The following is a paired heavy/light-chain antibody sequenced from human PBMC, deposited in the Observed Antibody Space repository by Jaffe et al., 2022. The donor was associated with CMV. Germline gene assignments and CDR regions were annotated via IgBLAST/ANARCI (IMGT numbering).Heavy chain of an antibody. D-gene: IGHD1-26*01. CDR3: ATDGSHREVDH. Sequence: QVQLVESGGGVVQPGGSLRLSCAASGFTFSHYGMHWVRQAPGKGLEWVAIIWNDGRTKVYADSVQGRFSISRDDSKNTLYLQMNSLRAEDTAVYYCATDGSHREVDHWGQGTRVTVSS. V-gene: IGHV3-33*08. CDR1: GFTFSHYG. J-gene: IGHJ4*02. CDR2: IWNDGRTK.
Light chain of an antibody. CDR2: ENN. CDR1: SSNIGNDY. J-gene: IGLJ3*02. V-gene: IGLV1-51*02. Sequence: QSVLTQSPSMSAAPGQKVTISCSGSSSNIGNDYVSWYQHLPGTAPKLLIYENNERPSGIPDRFSGSKSGTSATLGITGLQTGDEADYYCGTWNGNFWVFGGGTKLTVL. CDR3: GTWNGNFWV.